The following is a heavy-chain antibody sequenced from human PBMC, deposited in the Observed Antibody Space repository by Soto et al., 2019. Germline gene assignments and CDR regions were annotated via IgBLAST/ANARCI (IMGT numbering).Heavy chain of an antibody. J-gene: IGHJ6*02. CDR2: IIPIFGTA. CDR3: ARSIYYYDSSGYFASPWDYYYYYGMDV. V-gene: IGHV1-69*13. CDR1: GGTFSSYA. Sequence: GXSGEVSVKAAGGTFSSYAIGWVRRAPGQGLEWMGGIIPIFGTANYAQKFQGRVTITADESTSTAYMELSSLRSEDTAVYYCARSIYYYDSSGYFASPWDYYYYYGMDVWGQGTTVTVSS. D-gene: IGHD3-22*01.